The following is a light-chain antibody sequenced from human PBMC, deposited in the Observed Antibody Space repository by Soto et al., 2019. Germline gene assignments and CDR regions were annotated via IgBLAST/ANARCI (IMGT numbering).Light chain of an antibody. CDR2: DAS. J-gene: IGKJ4*01. Sequence: EIVLTQSPATLSLSPGERATLSCRASQSVSTFFVWYQQKRGQAPRLLIYDASKRATGIPARFSGSGSGTDFPLTTSSLEPEDFAVYYGQQRLNWPLTFGGGTTVEIK. V-gene: IGKV3-11*01. CDR3: QQRLNWPLT. CDR1: QSVSTF.